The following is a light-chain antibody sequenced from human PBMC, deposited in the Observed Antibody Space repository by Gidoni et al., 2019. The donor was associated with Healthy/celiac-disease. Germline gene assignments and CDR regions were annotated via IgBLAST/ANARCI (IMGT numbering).Light chain of an antibody. Sequence: DIQMTQSPSTLSASVGDRDTITCRASQSISSWLAWYQQKPGNAPKLLIYDASSLESGVPSRFSGSGSGTEFTLTISSLQPDDFATYYCQQYNSYPYTFGQGTKLEIK. CDR2: DAS. J-gene: IGKJ2*01. V-gene: IGKV1-5*01. CDR3: QQYNSYPYT. CDR1: QSISSW.